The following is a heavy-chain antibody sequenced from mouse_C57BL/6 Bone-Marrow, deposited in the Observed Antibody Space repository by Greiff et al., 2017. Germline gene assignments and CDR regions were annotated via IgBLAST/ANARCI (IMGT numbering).Heavy chain of an antibody. Sequence: VQLQQPGAELVMPGASVKLSCKASGYTFTSYWMHWVKPRPGQGLEWIGEIDPSDSYTNYNQKFKGKSTLTVDKSSSTAYMQLSSLTSEDSAVYYCARGGYYLDYWGQGTTLTVSS. V-gene: IGHV1-69*01. D-gene: IGHD3-1*01. CDR1: GYTFTSYW. CDR2: IDPSDSYT. J-gene: IGHJ2*01. CDR3: ARGGYYLDY.